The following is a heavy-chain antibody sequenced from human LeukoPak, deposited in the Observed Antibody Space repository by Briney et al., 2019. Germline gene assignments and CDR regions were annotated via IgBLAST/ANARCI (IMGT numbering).Heavy chain of an antibody. CDR2: IRSKANSYAT. D-gene: IGHD3-10*01. J-gene: IGHJ4*02. Sequence: GGSLRPSCAASGFTFSGSALHWVRQASGKGLEWVGRIRSKANSYATAYAASVKGRFTISRDDSKNTAYLQMNSLKTEDTAVYYCTRILWFGESYYFDYWGQGTLVTVSS. CDR3: TRILWFGESYYFDY. CDR1: GFTFSGSA. V-gene: IGHV3-73*01.